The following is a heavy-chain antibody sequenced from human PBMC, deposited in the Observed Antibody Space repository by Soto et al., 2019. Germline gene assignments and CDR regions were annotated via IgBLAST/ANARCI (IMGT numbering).Heavy chain of an antibody. CDR3: GRDINWDTTAAGPEY. V-gene: IGHV1-46*01. J-gene: IGHJ4*02. CDR1: GYTFTSYF. CDR2: INPRDRST. D-gene: IGHD6-13*01. Sequence: GASVKVSCKASGYTFTSYFMHWVRQAPGQGLEWVGVINPRDRSTSYAQNFQGRVTMTRDTATTTVYMELSSLRSEDTAVYYCGRDINWDTTAAGPEYWGKGT.